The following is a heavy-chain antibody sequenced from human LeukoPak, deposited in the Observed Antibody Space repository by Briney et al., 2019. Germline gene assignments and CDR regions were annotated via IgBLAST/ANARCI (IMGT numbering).Heavy chain of an antibody. D-gene: IGHD1-26*01. J-gene: IGHJ4*02. CDR3: ASRGAGKLYDY. CDR1: GGSISSSSYY. V-gene: IGHV4-39*01. Sequence: TSETLSLTCTVSGGSISSSSYYWGWIRQPPGKGLEWIGSNYYSGSTYYNPSLKSRVTISVDTSKNQFSLKLSSVTAADTAVYYCASRGAGKLYDYWGQGTLVTVSS. CDR2: NYYSGST.